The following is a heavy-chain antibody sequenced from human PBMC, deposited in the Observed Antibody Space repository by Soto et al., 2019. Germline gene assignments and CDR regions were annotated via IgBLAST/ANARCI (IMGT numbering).Heavy chain of an antibody. V-gene: IGHV1-69*01. D-gene: IGHD2-2*01. CDR3: ARERGSTPGGWFDR. CDR2: IIPIFGTA. J-gene: IGHJ5*02. CDR1: GGTFSSYA. Sequence: QVQLVQSGAEVKKPGSSVKVSCKSSGGTFSSYAISWVRQAPGQGLEWMGGIIPIFGTANYAQKFQGRVTITADESTSTAYMGLSSLRSEDTAVYYCARERGSTPGGWFDRWGQGTLVTVSS.